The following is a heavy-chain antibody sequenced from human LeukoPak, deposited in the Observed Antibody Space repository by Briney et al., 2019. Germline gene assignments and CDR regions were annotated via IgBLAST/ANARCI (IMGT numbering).Heavy chain of an antibody. Sequence: PSETLSLTCTVSGGSISGFWTWIRQPPGKGLEWIAYIYYSRSTKYNPSLKSRVTISVDTSKNQFSLKLSSVTAADTAVYYCARDLEDAFDIWGQGTMVTVSS. CDR1: GGSISGF. D-gene: IGHD3-3*01. J-gene: IGHJ3*02. V-gene: IGHV4-59*01. CDR2: IYYSRST. CDR3: ARDLEDAFDI.